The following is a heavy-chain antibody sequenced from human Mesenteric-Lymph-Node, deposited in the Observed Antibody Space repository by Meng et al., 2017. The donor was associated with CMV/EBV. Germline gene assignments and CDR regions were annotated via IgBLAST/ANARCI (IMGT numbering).Heavy chain of an antibody. V-gene: IGHV3-23*01. D-gene: IGHD3-22*01. CDR1: GFTFSRYA. CDR3: AKADDSSGYVSGCLDY. J-gene: IGHJ4*02. Sequence: GESLKISCAASGFTFSRYAMSWVRQAPGKGLEWVSAISGSGGSTYYADSAKGGFTISRDNSKKTLYLQMNNLRAENTAVYYCAKADDSSGYVSGCLDYWGQGTLVTVSS. CDR2: ISGSGGST.